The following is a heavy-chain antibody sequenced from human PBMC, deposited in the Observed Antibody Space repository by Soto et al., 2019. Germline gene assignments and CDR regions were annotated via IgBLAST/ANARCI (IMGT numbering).Heavy chain of an antibody. CDR3: ARDYYDSSGYRNDAFDI. J-gene: IGHJ3*02. Sequence: GGSLRLSCAASGFTFSSYSMNWVRQAPGKGLEWVSYISSSSSTIYYADSVKGRFTISRDNAKNSLYLQMNSLRDEDTAVYYCARDYYDSSGYRNDAFDIWGQGTMVTVSS. D-gene: IGHD3-22*01. CDR2: ISSSSSTI. CDR1: GFTFSSYS. V-gene: IGHV3-48*02.